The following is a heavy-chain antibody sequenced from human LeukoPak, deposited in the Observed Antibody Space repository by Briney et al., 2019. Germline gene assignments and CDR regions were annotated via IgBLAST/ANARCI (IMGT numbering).Heavy chain of an antibody. V-gene: IGHV3-11*05. CDR3: ARVGPIAAAGTYDY. CDR2: IGSSGSFT. CDR1: GFTFSDYY. D-gene: IGHD6-13*01. Sequence: KPGGSLRLSCAASGFTFSDYYMSWIRQAPGKGLGWVSYIGSSGSFTNYADSVKRRFTISRDNTKNSLYLQMNSLRPEDTAVYYCARVGPIAAAGTYDYWGQGTLVAVSS. J-gene: IGHJ4*02.